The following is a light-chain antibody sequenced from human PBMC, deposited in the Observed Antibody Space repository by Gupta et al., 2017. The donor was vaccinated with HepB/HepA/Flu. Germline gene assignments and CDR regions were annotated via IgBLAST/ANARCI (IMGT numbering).Light chain of an antibody. V-gene: IGKV2-28*01. CDR1: QSLLHSHAYNY. CDR2: LGS. Sequence: DIVMTQSPLSLPVTPGEPASISCRSSQSLLHSHAYNYLDWYLQRPGQSPQLLIFLGSNRASGVPDRFSGSGSGTDFTLRIRRVEAEDVEIYYCMQALQTAWTFGQGTKVEIK. CDR3: MQALQTAWT. J-gene: IGKJ1*01.